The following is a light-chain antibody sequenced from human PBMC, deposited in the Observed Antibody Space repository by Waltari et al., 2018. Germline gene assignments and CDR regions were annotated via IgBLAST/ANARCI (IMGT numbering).Light chain of an antibody. CDR2: AAS. CDR3: QQSYNTPRT. Sequence: DIQMTQSPSSLSASGGDRVTITCRASQSIDTLLNWYQQTPWKAPKLLIYAASTLQSGVPSRFSGSGSGTDFTLTISSLQPEDSATYYCQQSYNTPRTFGQGTKVEIK. J-gene: IGKJ1*01. CDR1: QSIDTL. V-gene: IGKV1-39*01.